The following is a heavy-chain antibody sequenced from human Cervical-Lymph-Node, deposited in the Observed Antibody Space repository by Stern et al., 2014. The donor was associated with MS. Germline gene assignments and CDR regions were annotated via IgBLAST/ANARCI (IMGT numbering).Heavy chain of an antibody. J-gene: IGHJ6*02. Sequence: EVQLVESGGGLVKRGGSLRLSCTASGFTFSSYAMTWVRQAPGKGLEWVSCIRCRGHYIYDADSFKGRFTISRDNARNLLYLQMNSLRVEDTAVYYCARDLHVRATNVYYYDGLDVWGQGTTVTVAS. V-gene: IGHV3-21*01. CDR2: IRCRGHYI. D-gene: IGHD5-24*01. CDR1: GFTFSSYA. CDR3: ARDLHVRATNVYYYDGLDV.